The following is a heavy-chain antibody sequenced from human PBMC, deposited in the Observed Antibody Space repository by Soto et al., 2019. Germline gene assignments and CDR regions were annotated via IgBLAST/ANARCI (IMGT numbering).Heavy chain of an antibody. CDR2: IVVGSGNT. J-gene: IGHJ6*02. CDR1: GFTFTSSA. D-gene: IGHD3-3*01. Sequence: PSVKVSCKASGFTFTSSAVQWVRPARGQRLEWIGWIVVGSGNTNYAQKFQERVTITRDMSTSTAYMELSSLRSEDTAVYYCAAESFLESDYYYYGMDVWGQGTTVTVSS. CDR3: AAESFLESDYYYYGMDV. V-gene: IGHV1-58*01.